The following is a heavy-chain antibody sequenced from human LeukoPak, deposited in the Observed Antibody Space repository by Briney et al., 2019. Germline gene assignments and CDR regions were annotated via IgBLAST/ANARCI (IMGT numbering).Heavy chain of an antibody. CDR3: ARHEALRWRPATVWY. Sequence: TSETLSLTCTVSGGSISSSSYYWGWIRHPPGKGLEWIGSIYYSGSTYYNPSLKSRVTISVDTSKNQFSLKLSSVTAADTAVYYSARHEALRWRPATVWYWGQGTLVTVSS. CDR2: IYYSGST. V-gene: IGHV4-39*01. D-gene: IGHD5-24*01. CDR1: GGSISSSSYY. J-gene: IGHJ4*02.